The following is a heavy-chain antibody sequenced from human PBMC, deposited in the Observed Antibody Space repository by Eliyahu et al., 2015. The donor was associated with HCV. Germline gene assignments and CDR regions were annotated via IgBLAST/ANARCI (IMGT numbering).Heavy chain of an antibody. Sequence: EVQLVESGGGLIQPGGSLRLSCAASGFTVSSNYMSWVRQAPGKGLEWVSVIYSGGSTYYADSVKGRFTISRDNSKNTLYLQMNSLRAEDTAVYYCARAYSSGWGHFDYWGQGTLVTVSS. J-gene: IGHJ4*02. V-gene: IGHV3-53*01. D-gene: IGHD6-19*01. CDR1: GFTVSSNY. CDR2: IYSGGST. CDR3: ARAYSSGWGHFDY.